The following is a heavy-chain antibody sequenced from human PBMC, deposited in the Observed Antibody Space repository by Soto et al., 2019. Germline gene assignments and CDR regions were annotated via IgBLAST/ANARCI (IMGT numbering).Heavy chain of an antibody. CDR3: ARAESSRYDPSVHQSYYYPMDV. D-gene: IGHD3-3*01. CDR1: GGTFRSDT. V-gene: IGHV1-69*08. CDR2: IIPIVGTV. J-gene: IGHJ6*02. Sequence: QVQLVQSGAEVKKPGSSVKVSCKASGGTFRSDTISWVRQAPGEGLEWMGRIIPIVGTVNYAQKFQGRVTITADKSTSTAYMDLTSLRSDDTGVYYCARAESSRYDPSVHQSYYYPMDVWGHGTTVTVSS.